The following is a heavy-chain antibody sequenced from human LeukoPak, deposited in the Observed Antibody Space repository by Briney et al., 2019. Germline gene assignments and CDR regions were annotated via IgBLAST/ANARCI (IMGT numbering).Heavy chain of an antibody. CDR3: ARSPGDFWSGYLNWFDP. J-gene: IGHJ5*02. Sequence: KPSETLSLTCTVSGYSISSGYYWGWIRQPPGKGLEWIGSIYHSGCTYYNPSLKSQVTISVDTSKNQFSLKLSSVTAADTAVYYCARSPGDFWSGYLNWFDPWGQGTLVTVSS. V-gene: IGHV4-38-2*02. CDR1: GYSISSGYY. D-gene: IGHD3-3*01. CDR2: IYHSGCT.